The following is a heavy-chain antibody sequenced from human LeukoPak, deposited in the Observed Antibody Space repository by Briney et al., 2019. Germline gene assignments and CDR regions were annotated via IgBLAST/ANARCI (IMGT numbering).Heavy chain of an antibody. D-gene: IGHD5-18*01. V-gene: IGHV4-34*01. Sequence: TSETLSLTCAVYGGSFSGYYWSWIRQPPGKGLEWIGEINHSGSTNYNPSLKSRVTISVDTSKNQFSLKLSSVTAADTAVYYCARRYSYGYRGFDPWGQGTLVTVSS. J-gene: IGHJ5*02. CDR2: INHSGST. CDR1: GGSFSGYY. CDR3: ARRYSYGYRGFDP.